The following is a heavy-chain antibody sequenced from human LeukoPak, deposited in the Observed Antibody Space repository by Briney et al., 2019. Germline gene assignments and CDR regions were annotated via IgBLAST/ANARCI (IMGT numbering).Heavy chain of an antibody. D-gene: IGHD3-10*01. Sequence: GASVKVSCKASGYTFTGYYMHWVRQAPGQGLEWMGWINPNGGGTNYAQKFQGRVTMTRDTSISTAYMELSRLRSDDTAVYYCARRYFGSGSYYTDYWGQGTLVTVSS. V-gene: IGHV1-2*02. CDR2: INPNGGGT. J-gene: IGHJ4*02. CDR3: ARRYFGSGSYYTDY. CDR1: GYTFTGYY.